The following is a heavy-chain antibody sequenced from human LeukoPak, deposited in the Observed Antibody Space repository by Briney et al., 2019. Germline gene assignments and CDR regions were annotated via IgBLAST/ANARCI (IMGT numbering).Heavy chain of an antibody. V-gene: IGHV3-21*01. CDR2: ISSSSSYI. Sequence: GGSLRLSCAASGFTFSSYSMNWVRQAPGKGLEWVSSISSSSSYIYYADSVKGRFTISRDNAKNSQYLQMNSLRAEDTAVYYCAREGYFDWYGAFDIWGQGTMVTVSS. CDR1: GFTFSSYS. D-gene: IGHD3-9*01. J-gene: IGHJ3*02. CDR3: AREGYFDWYGAFDI.